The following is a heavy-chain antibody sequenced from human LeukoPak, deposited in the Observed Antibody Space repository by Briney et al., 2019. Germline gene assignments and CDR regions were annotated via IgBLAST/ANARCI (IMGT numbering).Heavy chain of an antibody. CDR3: AKDMSYGSVSGGPFDP. Sequence: GGSLTLSCAASGFTFSSYEMNWVRQAPGKGLEWVSYISSSGSTIYYADSVKGRFTISRDNAKNSLYLQMNSLRAEDTALYYCAKDMSYGSVSGGPFDPWGQGTLVTVSS. D-gene: IGHD3-10*01. V-gene: IGHV3-48*03. CDR1: GFTFSSYE. CDR2: ISSSGSTI. J-gene: IGHJ5*02.